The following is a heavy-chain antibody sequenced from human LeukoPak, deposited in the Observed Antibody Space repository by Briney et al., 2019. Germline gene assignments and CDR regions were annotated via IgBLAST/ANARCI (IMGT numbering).Heavy chain of an antibody. D-gene: IGHD5-18*01. CDR3: ARDLSGVTGYTYGRGIDY. J-gene: IGHJ4*02. CDR1: GFTFSRYN. CDR2: ISTSSSYI. V-gene: IGHV3-21*01. Sequence: GGSLRLSCAASGFTFSRYNMNWVRQAPGKGLEWVSSISTSSSYIYYADSLKGRFTVSRDNARNSLYLQMNSLRAEDTAVYYCARDLSGVTGYTYGRGIDYWGQGTLVTVSS.